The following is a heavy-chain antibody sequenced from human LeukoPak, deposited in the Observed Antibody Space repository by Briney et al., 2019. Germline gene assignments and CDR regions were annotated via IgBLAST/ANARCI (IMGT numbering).Heavy chain of an antibody. CDR2: ISYDGSNK. V-gene: IGHV3-30-3*01. J-gene: IGHJ4*02. Sequence: GGSLRLSCAASGFTFSSYAMHWVRQAPGKGLEWVAVISYDGSNKYYADSVKGRFTISRDNSKNTLYLQMNSLRAEDTAVYYCARDPYGSGSYYPDYWGQGTLVTVSS. CDR3: ARDPYGSGSYYPDY. CDR1: GFTFSSYA. D-gene: IGHD3-10*01.